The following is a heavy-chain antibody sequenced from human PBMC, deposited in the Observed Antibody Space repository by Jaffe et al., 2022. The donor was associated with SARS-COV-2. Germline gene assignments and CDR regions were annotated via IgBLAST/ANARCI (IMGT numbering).Heavy chain of an antibody. CDR3: ARSSSTRDFDY. J-gene: IGHJ4*02. V-gene: IGHV3-72*01. CDR2: TRNKANSYTT. CDR1: GFTFSDHY. D-gene: IGHD6-6*01. Sequence: EVQLVESGGGLVQPGGSLRLSCAASGFTFSDHYMDWVRQAPGKGLEWVARTRNKANSYTTEYAASVRDRFAISRDVSKNSLSLQMNSLKTEDTAVYYCARSSSTRDFDYWGQGTLVTVSP.